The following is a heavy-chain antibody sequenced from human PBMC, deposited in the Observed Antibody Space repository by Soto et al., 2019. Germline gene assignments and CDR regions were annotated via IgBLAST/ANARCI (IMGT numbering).Heavy chain of an antibody. V-gene: IGHV1-69*13. J-gene: IGHJ5*02. CDR3: AFRDRFFNWLDP. Sequence: ASVKVSCKASGGTFRSYAINWVRQVPGQGLEWMGENIPVFGKINYAQKFQGRLTITADESTSTAYLEMRSLRSEDTAVYFCAFRDRFFNWLDPWGQGTLVTVSS. CDR2: NIPVFGKI. CDR1: GGTFRSYA. D-gene: IGHD3-16*01.